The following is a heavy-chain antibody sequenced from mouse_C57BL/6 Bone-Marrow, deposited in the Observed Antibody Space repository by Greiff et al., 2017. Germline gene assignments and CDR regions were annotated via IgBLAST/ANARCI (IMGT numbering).Heavy chain of an antibody. V-gene: IGHV1-69*01. J-gene: IGHJ4*01. CDR3: ASERFIGVMDY. D-gene: IGHD1-1*01. CDR2: IDPSDSYT. CDR1: GYTFTSYW. Sequence: QVQLQQPGAELVMPGASVKLSCKASGYTFTSYWMHWVKQRPGQGLEWIGEIDPSDSYTNYNQKFKGKSTLTVDKSSSTAYMQLSSLTSEDSAVYYCASERFIGVMDYWGQGTSVTVSS.